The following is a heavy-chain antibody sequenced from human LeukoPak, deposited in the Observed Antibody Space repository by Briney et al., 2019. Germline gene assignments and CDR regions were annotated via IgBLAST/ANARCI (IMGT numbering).Heavy chain of an antibody. CDR2: IHPHGIF. D-gene: IGHD5-24*01. CDR3: ARGRDRSKAGDH. J-gene: IGHJ4*02. CDR1: GGSCDDYY. Sequence: SKTLSLTCAVYGGSCDDYYCSWIRQPPGKGLEWVGEIHPHGIFYYNSSLMSRVTISIDTSKTQFSLRLTSVTATDTAFYYCARGRDRSKAGDHWGQGSLVTVSS. V-gene: IGHV4-34*01.